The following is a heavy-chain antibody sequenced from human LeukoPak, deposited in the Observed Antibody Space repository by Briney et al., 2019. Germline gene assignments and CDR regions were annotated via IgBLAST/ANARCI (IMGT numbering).Heavy chain of an antibody. V-gene: IGHV3-30*02. Sequence: GGSLSLSCAASGFTFSSYGMHWVRQAPGKGLEWVAFIRYDGSNKYYADSVKGRFTISRDNSKNTLYLQMNSLRAEDTAVYYCAKDMRIVGATPFDCWGQGTLVTVSS. CDR2: IRYDGSNK. CDR3: AKDMRIVGATPFDC. J-gene: IGHJ4*02. CDR1: GFTFSSYG. D-gene: IGHD1-26*01.